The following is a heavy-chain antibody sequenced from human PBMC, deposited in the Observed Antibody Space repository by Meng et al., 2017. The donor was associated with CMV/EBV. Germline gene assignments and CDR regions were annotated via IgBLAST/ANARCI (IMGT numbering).Heavy chain of an antibody. Sequence: GESLKISCAASGFTFSSYDMHWVRQATGKGLEWVSAIGTAGDTYYPGSVKGRFTISRENAKNSLYLQMNSLRAGDTAVYYCARDSSGYDFWSGYYTGLFDYWGQGTLVTVSS. CDR2: IGTAGDT. D-gene: IGHD3-3*01. V-gene: IGHV3-13*01. CDR1: GFTFSSYD. J-gene: IGHJ4*02. CDR3: ARDSSGYDFWSGYYTGLFDY.